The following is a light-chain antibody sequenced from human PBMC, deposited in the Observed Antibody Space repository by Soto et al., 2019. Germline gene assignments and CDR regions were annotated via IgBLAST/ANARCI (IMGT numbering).Light chain of an antibody. CDR2: DVS. CDR3: QQYNNWPLT. V-gene: IGKV3D-15*01. J-gene: IGKJ4*01. CDR1: QSVSSN. Sequence: EIVMTQSPATLSVSPGERATLSCWASQSVSSNLAWYQQKPGQAPRLLIYDVSTRATGIPTRFSGSRSGTEFTLTISSLQSEDFAAYYCQQYNNWPLTFGGGTKVEIK.